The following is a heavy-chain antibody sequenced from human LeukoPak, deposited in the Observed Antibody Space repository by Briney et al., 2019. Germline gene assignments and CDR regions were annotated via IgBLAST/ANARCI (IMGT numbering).Heavy chain of an antibody. CDR1: GGSISSYY. V-gene: IGHV4-34*01. CDR2: INHSGST. D-gene: IGHD3-3*01. CDR3: ARGPYYDFWSGYFDY. Sequence: SETLSLTCTVSGGSISSYYWSWIRQPPGKGLEWIGEINHSGSTNYNPSLKSRVTISVDTSKNQFSLKLSSVTAADTAVYYCARGPYYDFWSGYFDYWGQGTLVTVSS. J-gene: IGHJ4*02.